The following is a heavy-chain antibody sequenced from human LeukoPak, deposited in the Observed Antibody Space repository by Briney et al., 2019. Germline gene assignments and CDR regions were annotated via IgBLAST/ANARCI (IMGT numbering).Heavy chain of an antibody. CDR2: INPSGGST. Sequence: RASVKVSFKASGYTFTSYYMHWVRQAPGQGLEWMGIINPSGGSTSYAQKFQGRVTMTRDTSTSTVYMELSSLRSEDTAVYYCARTPTVPNYYYYGMDVWGQGTTVTVSS. J-gene: IGHJ6*02. D-gene: IGHD4-17*01. CDR3: ARTPTVPNYYYYGMDV. CDR1: GYTFTSYY. V-gene: IGHV1-46*01.